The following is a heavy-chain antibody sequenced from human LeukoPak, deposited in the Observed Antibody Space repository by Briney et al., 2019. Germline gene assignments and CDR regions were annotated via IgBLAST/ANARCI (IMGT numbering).Heavy chain of an antibody. CDR2: IYYSGST. V-gene: IGHV4-39*07. CDR3: AREGRIADTSRAFDI. CDR1: GGSLSSSSYY. Sequence: PSETLSLTCTVSGGSLSSSSYYWGWIRQPPGKGLEWIGSIYYSGSTYYNPSLKSRVTISVDTSKNQFSLKLSSVTAADTAVYYCAREGRIADTSRAFDIWGQGTMVTVSS. D-gene: IGHD6-13*01. J-gene: IGHJ3*02.